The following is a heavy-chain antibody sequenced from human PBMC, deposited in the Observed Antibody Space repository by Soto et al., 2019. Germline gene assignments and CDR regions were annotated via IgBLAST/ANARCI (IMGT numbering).Heavy chain of an antibody. V-gene: IGHV3-9*01. CDR3: AKDACELLGGMDV. D-gene: IGHD1-26*01. J-gene: IGHJ6*02. Sequence: EVQLVESGGGLVQPGRSLRLSCAASGFTFDDYAMHWVRQAPGKGLEWVSGISWNSGSIGYADSVKGRFTISRDNAKNSLYLQMNSLRAEDTALYYCAKDACELLGGMDVWGQGTTVTVSS. CDR2: ISWNSGSI. CDR1: GFTFDDYA.